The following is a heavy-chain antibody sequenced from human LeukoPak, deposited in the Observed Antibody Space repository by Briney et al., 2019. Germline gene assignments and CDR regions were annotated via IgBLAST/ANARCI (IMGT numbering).Heavy chain of an antibody. D-gene: IGHD3-9*01. CDR3: AADMYYDILTGYQNFDY. CDR1: GFTFTSSA. J-gene: IGHJ4*02. V-gene: IGHV1-58*01. CDR2: IVVGSGNT. Sequence: GASVKVSRKASGFTFTSSAVQWVRQARGQRLEWIGWIVVGSGNTNYAQKFQERVTITRDMSTSTAYMELSSLRSEDAAVYYCAADMYYDILTGYQNFDYWGQGTLVTVSS.